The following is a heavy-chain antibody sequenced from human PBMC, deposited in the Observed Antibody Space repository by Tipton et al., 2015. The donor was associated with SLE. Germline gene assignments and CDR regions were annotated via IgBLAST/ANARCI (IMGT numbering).Heavy chain of an antibody. CDR3: AREFLNPVTTVHYYFDL. J-gene: IGHJ2*01. D-gene: IGHD4-11*01. CDR2: FYYSKTT. V-gene: IGHV4-39*07. CDR1: GASVTRTSYY. Sequence: TLSLTCNVSGASVTRTSYYWGWVRQPPGKGLEWIGSFYYSKTTYYNPSLESRVTISVDTSKNQFSLKLISVTAADTAVYYCAREFLNPVTTVHYYFDLWGRGTLVTVSS.